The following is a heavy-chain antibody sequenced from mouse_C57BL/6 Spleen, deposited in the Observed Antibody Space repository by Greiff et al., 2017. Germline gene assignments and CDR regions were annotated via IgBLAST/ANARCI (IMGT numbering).Heavy chain of an antibody. V-gene: IGHV1-18*01. D-gene: IGHD2-5*01. CDR2: INPNNGGT. J-gene: IGHJ3*01. CDR3: ASTYYSNSAWFAY. Sequence: DVQLQESGPELVKPGASVKIPCKASGYTFTDYNMDWVKQSHGKSLEWIGDINPNNGGTIYNQKFKGKATLTVDKSSSTAYMELRSLTSEDTAVYYCASTYYSNSAWFAYWGQGTLVTVSA. CDR1: GYTFTDYN.